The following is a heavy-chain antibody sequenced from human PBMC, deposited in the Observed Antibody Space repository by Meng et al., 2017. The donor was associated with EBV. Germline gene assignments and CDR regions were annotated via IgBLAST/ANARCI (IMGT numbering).Heavy chain of an antibody. CDR2: INTNTGNP. CDR3: AREGVGYYDSSGLSSYFDY. Sequence: VPSGVESKKPGAPVNVSCKASGYTVTSLSMNWVRQAPGQGLEWMGWINTNTGNPTYAQGFTGRFVFSLDTSVSTAYLQISSLKAEDTAVYYCAREGVGYYDSSGLSSYFDYWGQGTLVTVSS. CDR1: GYTVTSLS. J-gene: IGHJ4*02. V-gene: IGHV7-4-1*02. D-gene: IGHD3-22*01.